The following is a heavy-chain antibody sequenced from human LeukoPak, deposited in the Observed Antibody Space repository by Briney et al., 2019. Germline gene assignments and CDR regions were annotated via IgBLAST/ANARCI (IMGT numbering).Heavy chain of an antibody. CDR2: ISGSGGST. D-gene: IGHD6-6*01. V-gene: IGHV3-23*01. CDR1: GFTFSSYA. Sequence: GGALRLSCAASGFTFSSYAMSWVRQAPGKGLEWVSAISGSGGSTYYADSVKGRFTISRDNSKNTLYLQMNSLRADDTAVYYCARDRPDLTYSSSSRAFDIWGQGTMVTVSS. CDR3: ARDRPDLTYSSSSRAFDI. J-gene: IGHJ3*02.